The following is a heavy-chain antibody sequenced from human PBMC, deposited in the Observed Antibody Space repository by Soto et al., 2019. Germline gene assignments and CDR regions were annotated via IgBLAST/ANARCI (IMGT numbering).Heavy chain of an antibody. CDR1: GGSISSAAYC. D-gene: IGHD7-27*01. CDR2: IYDGGTT. J-gene: IGHJ4*02. V-gene: IGHV4-30-4*01. CDR3: ARGPSGDKIDY. Sequence: QVQLQESGPRLVSPSQTLSLTCTVSGGSISSAAYCWSWIRQSPDKGLEWIGHIYDGGTTYSSPSLKGGVTISADTSETQFSLKLSSVSAADTAVYYCARGPSGDKIDYWGQGIQVTVSS.